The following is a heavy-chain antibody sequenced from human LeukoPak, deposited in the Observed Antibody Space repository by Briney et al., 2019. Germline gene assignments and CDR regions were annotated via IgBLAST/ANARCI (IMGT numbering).Heavy chain of an antibody. J-gene: IGHJ4*02. V-gene: IGHV3-48*03. D-gene: IGHD5-24*01. CDR3: ARVTGGREVDY. Sequence: GGSLRLSCAASGFTFTSYEMNWVRQAPGKGLEWVSYISSSDTTIYYADSVKGRLTISRDYAKNSLYLQMTSLRVEDTAVYYCARVTGGREVDYWGQGTLVTVSS. CDR2: ISSSDTTI. CDR1: GFTFTSYE.